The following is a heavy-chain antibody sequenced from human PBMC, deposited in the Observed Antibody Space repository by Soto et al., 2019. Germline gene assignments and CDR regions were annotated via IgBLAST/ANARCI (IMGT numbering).Heavy chain of an antibody. CDR1: GGSISSSSYY. D-gene: IGHD4-17*01. Sequence: PSETLSLTCTVSGGSISSSSYYWGWIRQPPGKGLEWIGSIYYSGSTYYNPSLKSRVTISVDTSKNQFSLKLSSVTAADTAVYYCARLAYGDYIPYYFDYWGQGTLVTVSS. J-gene: IGHJ4*02. V-gene: IGHV4-39*01. CDR3: ARLAYGDYIPYYFDY. CDR2: IYYSGST.